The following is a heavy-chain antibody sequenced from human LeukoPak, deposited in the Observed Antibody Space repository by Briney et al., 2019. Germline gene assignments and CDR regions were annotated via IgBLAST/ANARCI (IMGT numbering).Heavy chain of an antibody. CDR2: ISSSSSYI. V-gene: IGHV3-21*01. Sequence: GGSLRLSCAASGFTFSSYSMNWVRQAPGKGLEWVSSISSSSSYIYYADSVKGRFTISRDNAKNPLYLQMNSLRAEDTAVYYCASLFYYDSSGFHDAFDIWGQGTMVTVSS. J-gene: IGHJ3*02. D-gene: IGHD3-22*01. CDR1: GFTFSSYS. CDR3: ASLFYYDSSGFHDAFDI.